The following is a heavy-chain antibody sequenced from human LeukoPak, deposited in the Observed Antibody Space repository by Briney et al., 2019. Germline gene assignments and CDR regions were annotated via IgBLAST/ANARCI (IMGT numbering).Heavy chain of an antibody. CDR1: GFTFDDFG. J-gene: IGHJ4*02. D-gene: IGHD6-13*01. V-gene: IGHV3-20*01. Sequence: GGSLRLSCAASGFTFDDFGMGWVRQVPGKGLEWVSGINWNGDNTGYADSARGRFTISRDNAKNSLYLEMNSLRAEDTAQYDCVAIGAAVLLNDDFSGPFDYWGQGTLVTVSS. CDR2: INWNGDNT. CDR3: VAIGAAVLLNDDFSGPFDY.